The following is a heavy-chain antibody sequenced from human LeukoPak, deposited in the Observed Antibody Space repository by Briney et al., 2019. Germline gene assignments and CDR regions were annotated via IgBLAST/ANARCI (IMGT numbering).Heavy chain of an antibody. CDR2: IIPILGIA. CDR1: GGTFSSYA. CDR3: ARYYYGSGSYKSDAFDI. D-gene: IGHD3-10*01. Sequence: SVKVSCKASGGTFSSYAISWVRQAPGQGLEWMGRIIPILGIANYAQKFQGRVTITADKSTSTAYMELSSLRSEDTAVYYCARYYYGSGSYKSDAFDIWGQGTMITVSS. V-gene: IGHV1-69*04. J-gene: IGHJ3*02.